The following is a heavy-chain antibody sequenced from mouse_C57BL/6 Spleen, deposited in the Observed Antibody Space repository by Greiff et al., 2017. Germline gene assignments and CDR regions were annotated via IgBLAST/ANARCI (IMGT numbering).Heavy chain of an antibody. D-gene: IGHD1-1*01. CDR3: AGQGYYYGSSYRYAMDY. CDR2: ISSGGSYT. CDR1: GFTFSSYG. Sequence: DVKLQESGGDLVKPGGSLTLSCAASGFTFSSYGMSWVRQTPDQRLEWVATISSGGSYTYYPDSVKGRFTISRDNAKNTLYLQMSSLTSEDTAMYYGAGQGYYYGSSYRYAMDYWGQGTSVTVSS. J-gene: IGHJ4*01. V-gene: IGHV5-6*02.